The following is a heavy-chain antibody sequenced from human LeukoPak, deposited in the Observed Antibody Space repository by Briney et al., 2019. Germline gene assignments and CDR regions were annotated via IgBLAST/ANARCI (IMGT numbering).Heavy chain of an antibody. V-gene: IGHV3-48*04. J-gene: IGHJ4*02. D-gene: IGHD6-13*01. CDR3: ARRPPYRAAAGYGY. Sequence: PGRSLRLSCEGSGFTISTYSMNWVRQAPGKGLEWVSYISSSSNTIYYADSVKGRFTISRDNAKNSLYLQMNSLRAEDTAVYYCARRPPYRAAAGYGYWGQGTLVTVSS. CDR2: ISSSSNTI. CDR1: GFTISTYS.